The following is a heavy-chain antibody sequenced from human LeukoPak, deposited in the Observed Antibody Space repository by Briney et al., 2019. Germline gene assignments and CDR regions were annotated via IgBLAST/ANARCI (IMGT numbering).Heavy chain of an antibody. Sequence: GESLKISCKGSGYSFTSYWIGWVRQMPGKGLEWMGVIYPGDSDTRYSPSFQGQVTISADKSISTAYLQWSSLKASDTAMYYCARHEVIGDYDSSGYPGDWGQGTLVTVSS. CDR3: ARHEVIGDYDSSGYPGD. D-gene: IGHD3-22*01. CDR1: GYSFTSYW. CDR2: IYPGDSDT. V-gene: IGHV5-51*01. J-gene: IGHJ4*02.